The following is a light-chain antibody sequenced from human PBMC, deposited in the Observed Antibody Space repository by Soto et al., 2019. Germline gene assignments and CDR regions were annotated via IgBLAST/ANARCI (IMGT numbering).Light chain of an antibody. CDR2: LNNDGSH. CDR1: SGHSSYA. V-gene: IGLV4-69*01. CDR3: CSYAGNNIYV. J-gene: IGLJ1*01. Sequence: QLVLTQSPSASASLGASVKLTCTLSSGHSSYAIAWHQKQPGKGPRYLMDLNNDGSHTKGDGIPDRFSGSSSGADRFLIISSLQSEDEADYYCCSYAGNNIYVFGSGTKLTVL.